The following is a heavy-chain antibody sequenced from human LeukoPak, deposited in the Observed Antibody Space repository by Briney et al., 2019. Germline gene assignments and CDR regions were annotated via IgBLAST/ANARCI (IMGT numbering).Heavy chain of an antibody. V-gene: IGHV5-51*01. CDR2: IYPGDSDT. Sequence: KAGESLKISCKGSGYSFTSYWIGWVRQMPGKGLEWMGIIYPGDSDTKYSPSFQGQVTISADKSISTAYLQWSSLKASDTAMYYCARTQSTYYYGMDVWGKGTTVTVSS. CDR3: ARTQSTYYYGMDV. J-gene: IGHJ6*04. CDR1: GYSFTSYW.